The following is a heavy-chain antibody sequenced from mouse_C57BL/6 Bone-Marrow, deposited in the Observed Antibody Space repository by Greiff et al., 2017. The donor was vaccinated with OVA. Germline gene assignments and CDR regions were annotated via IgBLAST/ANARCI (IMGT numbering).Heavy chain of an antibody. CDR2: IYPGSGNT. CDR1: GYSFTSYY. V-gene: IGHV1-66*01. J-gene: IGHJ4*01. Sequence: VQLVESGPELVKPGASVKISCKASGYSFTSYYIHWVKQRPGQGLEWIGWIYPGSGNTKYNEKFKGKATMTADTSSSTAYMQLSSLTSEDSAVYYCSHYYGSSWGAMDYWGQGTSVTVSS. D-gene: IGHD1-1*01. CDR3: SHYYGSSWGAMDY.